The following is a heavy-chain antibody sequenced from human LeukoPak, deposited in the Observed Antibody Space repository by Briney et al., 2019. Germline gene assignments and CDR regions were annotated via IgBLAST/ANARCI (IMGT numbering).Heavy chain of an antibody. D-gene: IGHD6-19*01. CDR2: INPSGGST. CDR3: ARGPLAVAGIMGGGDY. Sequence: VASVKVSCKASGYTFTSYYMHWVRQAPGQGLEWMGIINPSGGSTSYAQKFQGRVTMTRDTSTSTVYMELSSLRSEDTAVYYCARGPLAVAGIMGGGDYWGQGTLVTVSS. J-gene: IGHJ4*02. V-gene: IGHV1-46*01. CDR1: GYTFTSYY.